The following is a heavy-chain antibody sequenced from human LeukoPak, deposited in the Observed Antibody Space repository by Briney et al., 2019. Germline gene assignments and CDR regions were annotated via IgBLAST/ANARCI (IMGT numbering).Heavy chain of an antibody. CDR3: AKEDPWGSGMDV. D-gene: IGHD3-16*01. V-gene: IGHV3-30*18. CDR1: GFTFSSYG. J-gene: IGHJ6*02. CDR2: ISYDGSNK. Sequence: PGGSLRLSCAAPGFTFSSYGMHWVRQAPGKGLERVAVISYDGSNKYYADSVKGRFTISRDNSKNTLYLQMNSLRAEDTAVYYCAKEDPWGSGMDVWGQGTTVTVSS.